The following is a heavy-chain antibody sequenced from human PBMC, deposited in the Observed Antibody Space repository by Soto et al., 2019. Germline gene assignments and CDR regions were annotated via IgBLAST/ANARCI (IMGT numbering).Heavy chain of an antibody. J-gene: IGHJ4*02. V-gene: IGHV3-30*03. D-gene: IGHD2-21*02. CDR3: ARDRGGDCSFSDY. Sequence: QVQLVESGGGVVQPGRSLGLSCAASGFTFSNYALHWVRQAPGKGLEWVAVISYDGSNKYYVDSVKGRFTISRDKSKNTLYLRMNSLRAEDTAVYYCARDRGGDCSFSDYWGQGTLVTVSS. CDR1: GFTFSNYA. CDR2: ISYDGSNK.